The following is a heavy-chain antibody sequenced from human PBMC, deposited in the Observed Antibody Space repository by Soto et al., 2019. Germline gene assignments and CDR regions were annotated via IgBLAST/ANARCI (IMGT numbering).Heavy chain of an antibody. CDR1: GFTFSDYY. Sequence: QVQLVESGGGLVKPGGSLRLSCAASGFTFSDYYRSWIRQAPGKGLEWVSYISSSSGYTNYADSVKGRFTISRDNAQNSLYLQMNSLSAEDTAVYYCARKNRFDAFDILGQGTMVTVSS. V-gene: IGHV3-11*06. CDR2: ISSSSGYT. CDR3: ARKNRFDAFDI. J-gene: IGHJ3*02.